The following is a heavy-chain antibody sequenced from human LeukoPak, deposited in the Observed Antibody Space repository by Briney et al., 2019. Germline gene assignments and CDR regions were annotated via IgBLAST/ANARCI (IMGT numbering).Heavy chain of an antibody. J-gene: IGHJ3*02. CDR2: INPKSGGT. V-gene: IGHV1-2*02. CDR3: ARDGAFDI. Sequence: ASVKVSCKASGYTFTGYYIHWVRQAPGQGLEWMGWINPKSGGTNYAQKFQGRVTMTRDTPISTAYLELSRLRSDDTAVYYCARDGAFDIWGQGTVVTVSS. CDR1: GYTFTGYY.